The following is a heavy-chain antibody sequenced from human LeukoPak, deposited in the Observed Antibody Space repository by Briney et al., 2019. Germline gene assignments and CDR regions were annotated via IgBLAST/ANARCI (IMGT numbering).Heavy chain of an antibody. CDR3: ASGSGH. V-gene: IGHV3-48*02. CDR1: GFTFSNYG. Sequence: QSGGSLRLSCAASGFTFSNYGLNWVRQAPGKGLEWVSHISSSGSAKYYADSVKGRFTISRDNAKNSLYLQVNSLRDEDTAVFYCASGSGHWGQGTLVTVSS. CDR2: ISSSGSAK. J-gene: IGHJ4*02. D-gene: IGHD2-2*03.